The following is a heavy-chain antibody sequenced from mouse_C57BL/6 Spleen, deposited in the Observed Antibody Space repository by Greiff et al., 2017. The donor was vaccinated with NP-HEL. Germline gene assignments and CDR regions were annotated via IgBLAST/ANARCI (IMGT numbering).Heavy chain of an antibody. J-gene: IGHJ2*01. CDR3: ARSGGNYFDY. CDR1: GYAFTNYL. V-gene: IGHV1-54*01. D-gene: IGHD1-1*02. CDR2: INPGSGGT. Sequence: VMLVESGAELVRPGTSVKVSCKASGYAFTNYLIEWVKQRPGQGLEWIGVINPGSGGTNYNEKFKGKATLTADKSSSTAYMQLSSLTSEDSAVYFCARSGGNYFDYWGQGTTLTVSS.